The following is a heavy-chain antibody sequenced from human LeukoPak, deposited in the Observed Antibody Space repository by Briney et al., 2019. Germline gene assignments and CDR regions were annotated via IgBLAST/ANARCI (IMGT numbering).Heavy chain of an antibody. CDR1: GYTFTSYY. CDR3: ARGSHIVVVPAANSLDY. J-gene: IGHJ4*02. Sequence: ASVKVSCKESGYTFTSYYMHWVRQAPGRGLEWMGRINPSGGSTSYAQKFQGRVTMTRDTSTSTVYMELSSLRSEDTAVYYCARGSHIVVVPAANSLDYWGQGTLVTV. CDR2: INPSGGST. D-gene: IGHD2-2*01. V-gene: IGHV1-46*03.